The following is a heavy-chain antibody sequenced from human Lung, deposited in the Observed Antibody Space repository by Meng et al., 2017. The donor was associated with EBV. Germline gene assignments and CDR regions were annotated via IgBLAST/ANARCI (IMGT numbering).Heavy chain of an antibody. CDR1: VVSFSGYD. D-gene: IGHD3-22*01. CDR3: ARGRIIGDSSGYSDY. V-gene: IGHV4-34*01. J-gene: IGHJ4*02. CDR2: INHSGST. Sequence: QAHLERWAPDLVNLPETLPRTCDVFVVSFSGYDRSWIRQPPGKGLEWIGEINHSGSTNYNPSLKSRVTISVDTSKNQFSLKLSSVTAADTAVYYCARGRIIGDSSGYSDYWGQGTLVTVSS.